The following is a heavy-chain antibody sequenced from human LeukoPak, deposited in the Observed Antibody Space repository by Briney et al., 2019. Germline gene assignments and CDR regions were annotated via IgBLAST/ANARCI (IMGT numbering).Heavy chain of an antibody. D-gene: IGHD6-19*01. CDR1: GYTFTGYY. Sequence: GASVKVSCTASGYTFTGYYMHWVRQAPGQGLEWMGWINPNSGGTNYAQKFQGRVTMTRDTSISTAYMELSRLRSDDTAVYYCARASSEWLVLGFSSDFDYWGQGTLVTVSS. J-gene: IGHJ4*02. V-gene: IGHV1-2*02. CDR3: ARASSEWLVLGFSSDFDY. CDR2: INPNSGGT.